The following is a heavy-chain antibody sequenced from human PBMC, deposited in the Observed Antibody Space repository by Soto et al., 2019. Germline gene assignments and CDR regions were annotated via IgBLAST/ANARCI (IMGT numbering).Heavy chain of an antibody. CDR2: IYYSGST. J-gene: IGHJ4*02. Sequence: SETLSLTCTVSGGSISSGDYYWSWIRQPPGKGLEWIGYIYYSGSTYYNPSLKSRVTISVDTSKNQFSLKLSSVTAADTAVYYCARAPYYYDSSGHYYGYYWGQGTLVPVSS. D-gene: IGHD3-22*01. CDR3: ARAPYYYDSSGHYYGYY. V-gene: IGHV4-30-4*01. CDR1: GGSISSGDYY.